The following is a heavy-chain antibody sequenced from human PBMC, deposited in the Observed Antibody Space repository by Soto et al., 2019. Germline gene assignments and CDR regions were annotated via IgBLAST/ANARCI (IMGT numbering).Heavy chain of an antibody. J-gene: IGHJ4*02. V-gene: IGHV4-59*01. CDR1: GGSISSYY. Sequence: QVQLQESGPGLVKPSETLSLTCTVSGGSISSYYWSWIRQPPGKGLEWIGYIYYSGSTNYNPSLKSRVTISVDTSKNQFSLKLSSVTAADTAVYYCARELAAGDFDYWGQGTLVTVSS. CDR2: IYYSGST. D-gene: IGHD6-13*01. CDR3: ARELAAGDFDY.